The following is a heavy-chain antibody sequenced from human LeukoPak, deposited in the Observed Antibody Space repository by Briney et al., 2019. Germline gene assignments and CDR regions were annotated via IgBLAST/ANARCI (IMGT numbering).Heavy chain of an antibody. CDR1: GGSISSYY. D-gene: IGHD6-6*01. J-gene: IGHJ4*02. CDR3: ARGTYSSSPLYYFDY. V-gene: IGHV4-59*12. CDR2: MYHTGTT. Sequence: SEPLSLPCIVSGGSISSYYWSWIRQPPGKGLEGIGNMYHTGTTYYNPSLQSRLTISVDTSKNQFSLKLSSVTAADTAVYYCARGTYSSSPLYYFDYWGQGTLVTVSS.